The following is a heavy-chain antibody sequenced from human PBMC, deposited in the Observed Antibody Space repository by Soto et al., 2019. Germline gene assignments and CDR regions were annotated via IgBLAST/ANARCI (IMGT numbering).Heavy chain of an antibody. CDR2: ISVYNSNT. J-gene: IGHJ5*02. CDR1: GYTFPSYR. D-gene: IGHD3-3*01. V-gene: IGHV1-18*03. CDR3: AMECRITVIGLVIMPQFDP. Sequence: ASVKVSFKSSGYTFPSYRFRWLRQPAGQGVDWMGWISVYNSNTSYAPMLHAGATMTRDTSTSTDDKELRCLRSDDLAVYYCAMECRITVIGLVIMPQFDPWGQGTLVTVSS.